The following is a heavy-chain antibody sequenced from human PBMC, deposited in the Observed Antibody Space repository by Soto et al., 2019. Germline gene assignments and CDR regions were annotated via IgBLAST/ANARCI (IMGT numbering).Heavy chain of an antibody. J-gene: IGHJ4*02. V-gene: IGHV1-58*02. CDR2: IVVGSGNT. CDR3: AAHLITFGGVIPYYY. D-gene: IGHD3-16*01. CDR1: GFTFTSSA. Sequence: QMQLVQSGPEVKKPGTSVKVSCKASGFTFTSSAMQWVRQARGQRLEWIGWIVVGSGNTNYAQKFQERVTITRDMSTSTAYMELSSLRSEDTAVFYCAAHLITFGGVIPYYYWGQGTLVTVSS.